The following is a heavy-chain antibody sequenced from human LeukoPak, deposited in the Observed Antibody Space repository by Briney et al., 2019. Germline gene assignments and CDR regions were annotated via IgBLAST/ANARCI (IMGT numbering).Heavy chain of an antibody. CDR1: GFTFSDYS. J-gene: IGHJ5*02. V-gene: IGHV3-48*01. D-gene: IGHD1-1*01. Sequence: PGGSLRLSCAASGFTFSDYSMNWVRQAPGKGLEWVSYISSSSNTIHYADSVKGRFTTSRDNSKNTLYLHMNSLRADDTAVYYCAREGDRRPHNWFDPWGQGTLVTVSS. CDR2: ISSSSNTI. CDR3: AREGDRRPHNWFDP.